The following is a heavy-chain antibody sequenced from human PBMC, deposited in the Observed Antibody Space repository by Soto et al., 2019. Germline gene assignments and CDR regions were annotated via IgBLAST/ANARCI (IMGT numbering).Heavy chain of an antibody. D-gene: IGHD3-22*01. CDR3: ARERCYYDSSGHQNAFDI. CDR1: GGSFSGYY. Sequence: PSETLSLTCAVYGGSFSGYYWSWIRQPPGKGLEWIGEINHSGSTNYNPSLKSRVTISVDTSKNQFSLKLSSVTAADTAVYYCARERCYYDSSGHQNAFDIWGQGTMVTVSS. J-gene: IGHJ3*02. V-gene: IGHV4-34*01. CDR2: INHSGST.